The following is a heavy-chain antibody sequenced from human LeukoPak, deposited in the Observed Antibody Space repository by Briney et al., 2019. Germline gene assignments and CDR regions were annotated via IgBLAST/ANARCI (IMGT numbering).Heavy chain of an antibody. J-gene: IGHJ4*02. CDR1: GGPFSGYY. V-gene: IGHV4-34*01. D-gene: IGHD3-10*01. CDR2: INHSGST. CDR3: ARAVGPYDY. Sequence: KPSETLSLTCAVYGGPFSGYYWSWIRQPPGKGLEWIGEINHSGSTNYNPSLKSRVSISVDTSNNQFSLKLRSVTAADTGVYYCARAVGPYDYWGQGTLVTVSS.